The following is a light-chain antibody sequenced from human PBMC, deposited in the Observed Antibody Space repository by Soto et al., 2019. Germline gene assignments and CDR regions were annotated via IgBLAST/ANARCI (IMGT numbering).Light chain of an antibody. Sequence: EIVLTQSPGTLSLSPGERATLSCRASQSFSSSYLAWYQQKPGQAPRLLIYGASSRATGIPDRFSGSGSGTDFTLTISRLEPEDFEVYYCQQYGSSLITFGQGTRLEIK. J-gene: IGKJ5*01. CDR2: GAS. V-gene: IGKV3-20*01. CDR3: QQYGSSLIT. CDR1: QSFSSSY.